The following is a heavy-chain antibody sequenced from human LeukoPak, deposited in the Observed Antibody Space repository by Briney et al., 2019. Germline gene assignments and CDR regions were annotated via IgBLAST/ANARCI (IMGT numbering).Heavy chain of an antibody. Sequence: QAGGSLTLYCAAYGFTFNSYSMHWHRQAQGQGLEWVTDISGSGGSTYYADSVKGRITISRDNSKNTMYLQMSSLRGEYTAVYYCAKGVTSGGGWGQGTLVTVSS. CDR1: GFTFNSYS. J-gene: IGHJ4*02. V-gene: IGHV3-23*01. CDR2: ISGSGGST. CDR3: AKGVTSGGG. D-gene: IGHD3-10*01.